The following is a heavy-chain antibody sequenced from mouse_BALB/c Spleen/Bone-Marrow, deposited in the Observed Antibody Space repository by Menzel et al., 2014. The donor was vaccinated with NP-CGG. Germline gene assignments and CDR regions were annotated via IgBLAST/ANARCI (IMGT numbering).Heavy chain of an antibody. CDR2: INSNGGST. CDR3: ARPYGNWYFHV. Sequence: EVKLEESGGGLVQPGGSLKLSCAASGFTFSSYGMSWVRQTPDKRLELVATINSNGGSTYYPDSVKGRFTISRDNAKNTLYLQMSSLKSEDTAMYYCARPYGNWYFHVSAAATSVPVSS. J-gene: IGHJ1*01. CDR1: GFTFSSYG. V-gene: IGHV5-6-3*01. D-gene: IGHD2-1*01.